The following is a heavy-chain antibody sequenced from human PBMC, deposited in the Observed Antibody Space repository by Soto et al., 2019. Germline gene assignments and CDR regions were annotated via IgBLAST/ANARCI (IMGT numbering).Heavy chain of an antibody. CDR2: IIPIFGAT. D-gene: IGHD1-26*01. CDR3: SRRGGCVLDS. V-gene: IGHV1-69*06. Sequence: QVQLVQSGAEVKKPGSSVKVSCKASGGTFSSYAITWVRQAPGQGLDWMGEIIPIFGATNFAQRFQGRLTITADKSTTTAYMELSSLTSEDTAVYYCSRRGGCVLDSWGQGTLVIVSS. CDR1: GGTFSSYA. J-gene: IGHJ5*01.